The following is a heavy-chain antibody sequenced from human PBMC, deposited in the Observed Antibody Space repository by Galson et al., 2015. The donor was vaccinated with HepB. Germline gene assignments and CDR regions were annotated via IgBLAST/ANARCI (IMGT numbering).Heavy chain of an antibody. CDR1: GYTFTSYY. CDR2: INPSGGIT. J-gene: IGHJ6*02. Sequence: SVKVSCKASGYTFTSYYMHWVRQAPGQGLEWMGIINPSGGITIYAQKFQDRLTMTRDTSTSTVYMELSSLRSEDTAVYYCARDLESIMVRGVPNYYYYGMDVWGQGTTVTVSS. CDR3: ARDLESIMVRGVPNYYYYGMDV. V-gene: IGHV1-46*01. D-gene: IGHD3-10*01.